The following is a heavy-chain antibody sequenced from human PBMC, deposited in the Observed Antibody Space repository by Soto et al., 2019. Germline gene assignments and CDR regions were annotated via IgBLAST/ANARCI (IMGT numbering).Heavy chain of an antibody. J-gene: IGHJ6*03. D-gene: IGHD4-17*01. CDR1: GYSFTSYW. CDR3: ARHSGLGVYGDYGLIGYYYMDV. CDR2: IYPGDSDT. Sequence: GESLKISCKGSGYSFTSYWIGWVRQMPGKGLEWMGIIYPGDSDTRYSPSFQGQVTISADKSISTAYLQWSSLKASDTAMYYCARHSGLGVYGDYGLIGYYYMDVWGKGTTVTVSS. V-gene: IGHV5-51*01.